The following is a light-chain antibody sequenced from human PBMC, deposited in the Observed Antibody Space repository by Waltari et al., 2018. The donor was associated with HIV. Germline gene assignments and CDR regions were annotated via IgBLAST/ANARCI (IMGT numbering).Light chain of an antibody. CDR2: AAS. Sequence: EIGLTQSPGTLSLSPGERATLSGRGSQSVSGNDLAWYQQEPGQAPRLLIYAASSRATGIPDRFSVSGSGTDLALTSIRLEPEDFAVYYCQQYGSSPYTFGQGTNLEIK. V-gene: IGKV3-20*01. J-gene: IGKJ2*01. CDR1: QSVSGND. CDR3: QQYGSSPYT.